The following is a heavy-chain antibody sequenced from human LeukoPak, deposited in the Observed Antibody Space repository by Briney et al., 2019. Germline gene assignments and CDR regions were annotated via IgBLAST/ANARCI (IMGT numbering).Heavy chain of an antibody. D-gene: IGHD3-9*01. CDR3: AREAVYDILTGYYYYGMDV. J-gene: IGHJ6*02. Sequence: GRSLRLSCAASGFTFSSYGMNWVRQAPGKGLEWVAVIWYDGSNKYYADSVKGRFTISRDNSKRTLYLQMNSLRAEDTAVYYCAREAVYDILTGYYYYGMDVWGQGTTVTVSS. CDR2: IWYDGSNK. CDR1: GFTFSSYG. V-gene: IGHV3-33*01.